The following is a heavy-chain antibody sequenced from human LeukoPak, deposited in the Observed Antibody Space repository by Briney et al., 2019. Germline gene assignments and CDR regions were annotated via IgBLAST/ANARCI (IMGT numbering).Heavy chain of an antibody. D-gene: IGHD6-19*01. CDR1: GGSFSGYY. CDR2: IYYSGST. CDR3: ARIIAVAGHYYYYYMDV. J-gene: IGHJ6*03. Sequence: SETLSLTCAVYGGSFSGYYWSWIRQPPGKGLEWIGSIYYSGSTYYNPSLKSRVTISVDTSKNQFSLKLSSVTAADTAVYYCARIIAVAGHYYYYYMDVWGKGTTVTVSS. V-gene: IGHV4-34*01.